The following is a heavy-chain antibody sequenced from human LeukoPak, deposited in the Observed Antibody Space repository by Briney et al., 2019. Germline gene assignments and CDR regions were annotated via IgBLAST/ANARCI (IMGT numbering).Heavy chain of an antibody. CDR2: IYYSGTT. J-gene: IGHJ4*02. V-gene: IGHV4-39*01. Sequence: SETLSLTCTVSGGSISSRSYYWGWIRQPPGKGLEWIGSIYYSGTTFYNPSLKSRVTISVDTSRNQFSLKLSSVTAADTAVYYCAXXXXGSYRASDYWGQGTLVTVSS. D-gene: IGHD3-10*01. CDR1: GGSISSRSYY. CDR3: AXXXXGSYRASDY.